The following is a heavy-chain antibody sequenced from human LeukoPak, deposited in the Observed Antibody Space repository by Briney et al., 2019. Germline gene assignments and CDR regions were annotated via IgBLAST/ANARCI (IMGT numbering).Heavy chain of an antibody. CDR1: GGSFSGYY. D-gene: IGHD3-10*01. V-gene: IGHV4-34*01. Sequence: SETLSLTCAVYGGSFSGYYWSWIRQPPGKGLEWIGEINHSGSTNYNPSLKSRVTISVDTSKNQFSLKLSSVTAADTAVYYCARSSDYGSGSDAFDIWGQGTMVTVSS. CDR3: ARSSDYGSGSDAFDI. CDR2: INHSGST. J-gene: IGHJ3*02.